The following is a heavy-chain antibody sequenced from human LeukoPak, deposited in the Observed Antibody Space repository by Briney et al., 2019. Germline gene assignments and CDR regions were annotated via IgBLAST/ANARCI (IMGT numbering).Heavy chain of an antibody. CDR3: AKDSLEEMATIAGGFDSGFDY. CDR1: GFTFDDYA. Sequence: PGGSLRLSCAASGFTFDDYAMHWVRHAPGKGLEWVSLISGDGGSTYYADSVKGRFTISRDNSKNSLYLQMNSLRTEDTALYYCAKDSLEEMATIAGGFDSGFDYWGQGTLVTVSS. CDR2: ISGDGGST. D-gene: IGHD5-24*01. J-gene: IGHJ4*02. V-gene: IGHV3-43*02.